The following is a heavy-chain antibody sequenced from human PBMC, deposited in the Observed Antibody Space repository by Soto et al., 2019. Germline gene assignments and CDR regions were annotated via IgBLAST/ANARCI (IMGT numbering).Heavy chain of an antibody. V-gene: IGHV3-49*03. CDR1: GFTFGDYA. D-gene: IGHD3-9*01. Sequence: GGSLRLSCTASGFTFGDYAMSWFRQAPGKGLEWVGFIRSKAYGGTTEYAASVKGRFTISRDDSKSIAYLQMNSLKTEDTAVYYCTRDLSVLRYFDWLSMGYYYYGMDVWGQGTTVTVSS. CDR3: TRDLSVLRYFDWLSMGYYYYGMDV. CDR2: IRSKAYGGTT. J-gene: IGHJ6*02.